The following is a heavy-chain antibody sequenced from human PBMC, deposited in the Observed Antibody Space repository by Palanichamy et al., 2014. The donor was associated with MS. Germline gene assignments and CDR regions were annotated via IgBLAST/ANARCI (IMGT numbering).Heavy chain of an antibody. Sequence: EVQLVESGGGLVQPGGSLRLSCAASGFTFSSYCMTWVRQAPGKGLEWVANIKKDGSEKYYVDSVKGRFTIARDNAKNTLYLQMDSLRAEDTALYYCARGSGDVWYLDLWGRDTLVTVSS. CDR2: IKKDGSEK. J-gene: IGHJ2*01. D-gene: IGHD2-15*01. V-gene: IGHV3-7*03. CDR3: ARGSGDVWYLDL. CDR1: GFTFSSYC.